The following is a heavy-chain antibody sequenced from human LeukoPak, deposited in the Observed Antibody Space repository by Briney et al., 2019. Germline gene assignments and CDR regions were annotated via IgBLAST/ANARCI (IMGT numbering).Heavy chain of an antibody. J-gene: IGHJ3*01. CDR1: GFTFRSYS. Sequence: PGGSLRLSCAASGFTFRSYSMHWVRQAPGKGLEWVSVIYSGDNTYYADSVRGRFTISRDNSENTLYLQMSSLRADDTAVYFCAREGSGYTYGYNDAFDLWGQGTMVTVSS. CDR2: IYSGDNT. CDR3: AREGSGYTYGYNDAFDL. V-gene: IGHV3-53*01. D-gene: IGHD5-18*01.